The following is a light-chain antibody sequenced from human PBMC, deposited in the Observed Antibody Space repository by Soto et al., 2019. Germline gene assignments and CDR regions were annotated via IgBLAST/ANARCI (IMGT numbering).Light chain of an antibody. CDR2: SNI. J-gene: IGLJ2*01. Sequence: QAVVTQPPSVSGAPGQRVTIPCTGSSSNIGAGYDVHWYQQLPGTAPKLLIYSNINRPSGVPDRFSGSKSGTSASLAITGLQAEDEADYYCQSYDSSLSGYVIFGGGTKLTVL. CDR1: SSNIGAGYD. V-gene: IGLV1-40*01. CDR3: QSYDSSLSGYVI.